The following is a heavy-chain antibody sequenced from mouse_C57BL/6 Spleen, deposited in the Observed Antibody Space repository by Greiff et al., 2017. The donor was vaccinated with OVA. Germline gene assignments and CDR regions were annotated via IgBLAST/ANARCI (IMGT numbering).Heavy chain of an antibody. CDR1: GFTFSSYA. CDR3: ARAYGNPRYFDV. Sequence: EVKVEESGGGLVKPGGSLKLSCAASGFTFSSYAMSWVRQTPEKRLEWVATISDGGSYTYYPDNVKGRFTISRDNAKNNLYLQMSHLKSEDTAMYYCARAYGNPRYFDVWGTGTTVTVSS. D-gene: IGHD2-1*01. J-gene: IGHJ1*03. CDR2: ISDGGSYT. V-gene: IGHV5-4*03.